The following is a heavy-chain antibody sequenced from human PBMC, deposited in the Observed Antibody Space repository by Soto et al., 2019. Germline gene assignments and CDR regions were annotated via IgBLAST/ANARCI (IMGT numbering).Heavy chain of an antibody. D-gene: IGHD4-17*01. CDR1: GGSFSGYY. CDR2: VYYSGTT. V-gene: IGHV4-59*01. Sequence: SETLSLTCAVYGGSFSGYYWSWIRQPPGKRLEWIGYVYYSGTTNYNPSLKSRVTISVDLSKNQFSLRLSSVTTADTALYYCARTTAVPNTLRSRYFFDYWGQGTLVTVSS. J-gene: IGHJ4*02. CDR3: ARTTAVPNTLRSRYFFDY.